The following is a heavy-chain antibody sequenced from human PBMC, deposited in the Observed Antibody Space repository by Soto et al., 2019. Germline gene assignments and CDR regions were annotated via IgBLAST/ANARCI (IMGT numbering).Heavy chain of an antibody. CDR2: ISGSGGST. CDR1: GFTFSSYA. D-gene: IGHD1-26*01. V-gene: IGHV3-23*01. J-gene: IGHJ4*02. CDR3: AKGNSASYPRVILG. Sequence: GGSLRLSCAASGFTFSSYAMSWVRQAPGKGLEWVSSISGSGGSTYYADSVKGRFTISRDNYKNTLYLQMNSLRAEDTAVYYCAKGNSASYPRVILGWGQGTLVTVSS.